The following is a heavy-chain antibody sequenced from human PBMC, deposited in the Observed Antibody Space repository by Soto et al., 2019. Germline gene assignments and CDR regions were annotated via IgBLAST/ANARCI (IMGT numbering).Heavy chain of an antibody. J-gene: IGHJ5*01. CDR1: GGSISPYY. CDR3: ARDRWLDS. V-gene: IGHV4-59*01. CDR2: IYYTGST. Sequence: QVQLQESGPGLVKPSETLSLTYTVSGGSISPYYWSWIRQPPGKGLEWIGYIYYTGSTNYNPSLKSRVTMSVDTSSNQFSLKLTSVTAADTAVYFCARDRWLDSWGQGTLVTVSS.